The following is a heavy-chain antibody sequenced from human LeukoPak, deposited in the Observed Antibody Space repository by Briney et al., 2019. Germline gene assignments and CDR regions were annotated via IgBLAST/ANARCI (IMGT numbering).Heavy chain of an antibody. V-gene: IGHV3-23*01. CDR1: GFTFSSYA. Sequence: PGGSLRLSCAASGFTFSSYAMSWVRQAPGKGLEWVSAISGSGGSTYYADSVKGRFTISRDNSKNTLYLQMNSLRAEDTAVYYCAKPPRVWSGYQWYFDLWGRGTLVTVSS. J-gene: IGHJ2*01. D-gene: IGHD3-3*01. CDR2: ISGSGGST. CDR3: AKPPRVWSGYQWYFDL.